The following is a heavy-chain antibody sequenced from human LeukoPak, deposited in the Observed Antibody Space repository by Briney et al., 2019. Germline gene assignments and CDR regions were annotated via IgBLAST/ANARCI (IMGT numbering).Heavy chain of an antibody. Sequence: GSSVKVSCKASGGTFSSYAISWVRQAPGQGLEWMGGIIPIFGTANYAQKFQGRVTITTDESTSTAYMELSSLRSEDTAVYYCARDTAYYYDSSTIGSPDYWGQGTLVTASS. V-gene: IGHV1-69*05. CDR2: IIPIFGTA. CDR1: GGTFSSYA. J-gene: IGHJ4*02. CDR3: ARDTAYYYDSSTIGSPDY. D-gene: IGHD3-22*01.